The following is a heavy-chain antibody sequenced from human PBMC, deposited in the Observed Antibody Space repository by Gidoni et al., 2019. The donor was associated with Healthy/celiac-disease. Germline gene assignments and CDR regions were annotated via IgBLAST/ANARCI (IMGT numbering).Heavy chain of an antibody. CDR1: GGSISSGDYY. CDR3: ARVGLRYFDWYV. J-gene: IGHJ6*04. CDR2: IYYSGST. D-gene: IGHD3-9*01. V-gene: IGHV4-30-4*01. Sequence: QLQLQESGPGLVKPSQTLSLTCTVSGGSISSGDYYCSWIRQPPGKGLEWIGYIYYSGSTYYNPSLKSRVTISVDTSKNQFSLKLSSVTAADTAVYYCARVGLRYFDWYVWGKGTTVTVSS.